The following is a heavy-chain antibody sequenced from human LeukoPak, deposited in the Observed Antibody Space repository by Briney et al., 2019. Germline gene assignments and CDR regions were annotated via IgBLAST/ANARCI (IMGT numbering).Heavy chain of an antibody. D-gene: IGHD6-19*01. CDR3: AKASSAVAGYFQH. Sequence: GGSLRLSCEASGFTFSTFAMIWVRQPPGKGLEWVSSIFPSGGEIHYADSVRGRFTISRDNSKSTLSLQMNSLRAEDTALYYCAKASSAVAGYFQHWGQGTLVTVSS. CDR1: GFTFSTFA. CDR2: IFPSGGEI. V-gene: IGHV3-23*01. J-gene: IGHJ1*01.